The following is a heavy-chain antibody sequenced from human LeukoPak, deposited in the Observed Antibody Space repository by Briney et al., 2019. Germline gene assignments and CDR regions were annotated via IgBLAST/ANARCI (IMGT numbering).Heavy chain of an antibody. Sequence: SVKVSCKASGGTFSSYAISWVRQAPGQGLEWMGGIIPIFGSANYEQKFQGRVTITADESTRTANMELSSLRSEDTAVYYCARGRGFWSGYPYYYYMDVWGKGTTVTVSS. D-gene: IGHD3-3*01. CDR3: ARGRGFWSGYPYYYYMDV. J-gene: IGHJ6*03. CDR2: IIPIFGSA. CDR1: GGTFSSYA. V-gene: IGHV1-69*13.